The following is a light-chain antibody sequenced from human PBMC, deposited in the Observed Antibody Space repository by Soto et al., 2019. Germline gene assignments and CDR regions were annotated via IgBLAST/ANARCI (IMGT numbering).Light chain of an antibody. Sequence: QSVLTQPVSVSGSPGQSITISCTGTSSDVGGYNYVSWCQHHPGKAPKLMIYDVSNRPSGVSNRFSGSKSGNTASLTISGLQAEDEAGYYCSSYTSSSTLYVFGTGTKVTVL. J-gene: IGLJ1*01. CDR2: DVS. CDR3: SSYTSSSTLYV. V-gene: IGLV2-14*03. CDR1: SSDVGGYNY.